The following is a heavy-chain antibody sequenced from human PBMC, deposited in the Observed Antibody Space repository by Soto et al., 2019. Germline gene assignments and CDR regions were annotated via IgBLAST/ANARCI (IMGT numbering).Heavy chain of an antibody. CDR2: INPSGGST. CDR1: GYTFTSYY. D-gene: IGHD3-22*01. CDR3: ARVGYASSGYYPLYYYGMDV. J-gene: IGHJ6*02. Sequence: GASVKVSCKASGYTFTSYYMHWVRQAPGQGLEWMGIINPSGGSTSYAQKFQGRVTMTRDTSTSTVYMELSSLRSEETAVYYCARVGYASSGYYPLYYYGMDVWGQGTTGTVSS. V-gene: IGHV1-46*01.